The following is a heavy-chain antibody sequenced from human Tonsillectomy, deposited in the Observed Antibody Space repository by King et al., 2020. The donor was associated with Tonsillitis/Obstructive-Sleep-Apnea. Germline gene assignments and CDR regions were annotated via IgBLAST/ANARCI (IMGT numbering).Heavy chain of an antibody. CDR3: ARDRGSDLTHFDY. Sequence: VQLVESGGGLVQPGGSLRLSCAASGFTVSSNYMSWVRQAPGKGLEWVSVIYSGGITYYADSVKGRFTISRDNSKNTLYLQMNSLRAEDTAVYYCARDRGSDLTHFDYWGQGTLVTVSS. J-gene: IGHJ4*02. D-gene: IGHD3-10*01. V-gene: IGHV3-66*01. CDR1: GFTVSSNY. CDR2: IYSGGIT.